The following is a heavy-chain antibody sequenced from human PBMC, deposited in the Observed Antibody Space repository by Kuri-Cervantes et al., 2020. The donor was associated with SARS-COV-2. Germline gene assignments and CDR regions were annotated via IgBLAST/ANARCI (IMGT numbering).Heavy chain of an antibody. D-gene: IGHD3-10*01. CDR1: GFTFSSYG. Sequence: GESLKISCAASGFTFSSYGMHWVRQAPGKGLEWVAFIRYDGSNKYYADSVKGRFTISRDNSKNTLYLQMNSLRAEDTAVYYCAKTSLVRGLPFDYWGQGTLVTVSS. CDR3: AKTSLVRGLPFDY. J-gene: IGHJ4*02. V-gene: IGHV3-30*02. CDR2: IRYDGSNK.